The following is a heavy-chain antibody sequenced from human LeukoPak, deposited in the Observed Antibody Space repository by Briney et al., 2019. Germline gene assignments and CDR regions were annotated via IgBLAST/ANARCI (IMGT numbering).Heavy chain of an antibody. CDR3: ARGVRRSKYWFDP. CDR2: INHSGST. CDR1: GGSFSGYY. Sequence: PSETLSLTRAIYGGSFSGYYWSWIRQPPGKGLEWIGEINHSGSTNYNPSLKSRVTISVDTSKNQFSLKLSSVTAADTAVYYCARGVRRSKYWFDPWGQGTLVTVSS. D-gene: IGHD3-22*01. J-gene: IGHJ5*02. V-gene: IGHV4-34*01.